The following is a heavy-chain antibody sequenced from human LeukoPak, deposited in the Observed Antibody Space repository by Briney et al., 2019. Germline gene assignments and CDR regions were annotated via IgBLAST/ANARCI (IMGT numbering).Heavy chain of an antibody. D-gene: IGHD2-15*01. Sequence: ASVKVSCKASGYTFTGYYMHWVRQAPGQGLEWMGWINPNRGGTKYAQTFQGRVTMTWDTSISTAYMELSRLRSDDTAVYYCARVEDIVAPFDCWGQGTLVTVSS. V-gene: IGHV1-2*02. J-gene: IGHJ4*02. CDR2: INPNRGGT. CDR1: GYTFTGYY. CDR3: ARVEDIVAPFDC.